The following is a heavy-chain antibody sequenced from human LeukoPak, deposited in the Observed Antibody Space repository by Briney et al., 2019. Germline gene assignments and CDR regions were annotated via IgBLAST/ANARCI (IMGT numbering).Heavy chain of an antibody. J-gene: IGHJ3*02. CDR3: AKFRDSGQTGFDI. CDR2: ISGSGIST. V-gene: IGHV3-23*01. D-gene: IGHD3-10*01. CDR1: GFTFSNYG. Sequence: PGGSLRLSCAASGFTFSNYGMNWVRQAPGKGLEWVSGISGSGISTYYADSVKGRFTISRDTSKSTVYLQMNSLRDDDTSVYYCAKFRDSGQTGFDIWGQGTMVTVSS.